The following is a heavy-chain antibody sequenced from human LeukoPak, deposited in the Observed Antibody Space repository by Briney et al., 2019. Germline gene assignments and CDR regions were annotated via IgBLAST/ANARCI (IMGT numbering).Heavy chain of an antibody. CDR1: GYTFTSYR. CDR2: INPSDGSA. V-gene: IGHV1-46*01. Sequence: GASVKVSCKASGYTFTSYRMHWVRQAPGQGLEWMGIINPSDGSATYAQKLQGRLTMTRDTSTTTVYMELSSLRFEDTAVYYCARGLGSGSYYGYWGQGTLVTVSS. J-gene: IGHJ4*02. D-gene: IGHD3-10*01. CDR3: ARGLGSGSYYGY.